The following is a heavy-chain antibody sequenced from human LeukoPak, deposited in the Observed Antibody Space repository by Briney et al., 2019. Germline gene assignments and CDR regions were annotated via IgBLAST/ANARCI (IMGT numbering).Heavy chain of an antibody. CDR3: TKDMEWGMDV. V-gene: IGHV3-43*01. Sequence: PGGSLRLSCAASGFTFDRHTMHWVRQPPGKGPEWVSLIGWDGTNIDYADSVKGRFPISRDNSKNFVYLQMHSLRTEDTALYYCTKDMEWGMDVWGQGTTVIVSS. J-gene: IGHJ6*02. D-gene: IGHD3-3*01. CDR2: IGWDGTNI. CDR1: GFTFDRHT.